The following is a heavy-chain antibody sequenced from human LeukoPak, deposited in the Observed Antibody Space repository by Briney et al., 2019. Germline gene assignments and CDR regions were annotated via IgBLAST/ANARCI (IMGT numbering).Heavy chain of an antibody. CDR2: IYPGDSDT. Sequence: GESLKISCKGSGYSFTRYWIGWVRQMPGKGLEWMGIIYPGDSDTRYSPSFQGQVTISADKSISTAYLQWSSLKASDTAMYYCARQGYCTNGVCYDYYYGMDVWGQGTTVTVSS. CDR1: GYSFTRYW. CDR3: ARQGYCTNGVCYDYYYGMDV. V-gene: IGHV5-51*01. D-gene: IGHD2-8*01. J-gene: IGHJ6*02.